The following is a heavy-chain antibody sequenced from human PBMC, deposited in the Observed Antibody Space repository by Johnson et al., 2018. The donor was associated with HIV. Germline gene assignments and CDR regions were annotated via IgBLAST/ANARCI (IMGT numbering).Heavy chain of an antibody. D-gene: IGHD1-1*01. Sequence: VQLVESGGGLVQPGGSLRLSCAASGFTFSDHYMDWVRQAPGKGLEWVSVIYSGGDTYYSDSVMGRFTISRDTSKNTLDLQMNSLRGDDTAVYYCTRVSSTSWALDIWGQGTLVTVSS. V-gene: IGHV3-66*01. CDR1: GFTFSDHY. CDR3: TRVSSTSWALDI. CDR2: IYSGGDT. J-gene: IGHJ3*02.